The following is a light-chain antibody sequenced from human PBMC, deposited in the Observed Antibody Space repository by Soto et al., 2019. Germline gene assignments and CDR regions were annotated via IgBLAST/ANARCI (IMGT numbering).Light chain of an antibody. CDR3: QQYGSSVT. CDR1: QSVRSRY. J-gene: IGKJ4*01. Sequence: DIVLTQSPGTLSLSPGERATLSYRASQSVRSRYLAWYQQKAGQPPRLLIYDASRRATGIPDRFSGSGSGTDFTLTISRLEPEDVAVYYCQQYGSSVTFGGGTKVEIK. V-gene: IGKV3-20*01. CDR2: DAS.